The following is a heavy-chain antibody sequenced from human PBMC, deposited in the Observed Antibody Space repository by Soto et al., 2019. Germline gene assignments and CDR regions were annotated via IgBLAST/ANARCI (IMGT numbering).Heavy chain of an antibody. CDR3: ARAGTGGLHCYSSSTSCSGMDV. V-gene: IGHV3-33*01. D-gene: IGHD2-2*01. CDR1: GFTFSSYG. Sequence: LRLSCAASGFTFSSYGMHWVRQAPGKGLERVAVIWYDGSNKYYADSVKGRFTISRDNSKNTLYLQMNSLRAEDTAVYYCARAGTGGLHCYSSSTSCSGMDVWGQGTTVTVSS. CDR2: IWYDGSNK. J-gene: IGHJ6*02.